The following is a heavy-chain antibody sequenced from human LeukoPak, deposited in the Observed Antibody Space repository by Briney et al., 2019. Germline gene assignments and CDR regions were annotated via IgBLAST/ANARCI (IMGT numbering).Heavy chain of an antibody. V-gene: IGHV7-4-1*02. CDR3: ARDYYDSSGYVNWFDP. J-gene: IGHJ5*02. Sequence: ASVKVSCKASGYTFTSYAMNWVRQAPGQGLEWMGWINTNTGNPTYAQGFTGRFVFSLDTSVSTAYLQISSLKAEDTAVYHCARDYYDSSGYVNWFDPWGQGTLVTVPS. CDR2: INTNTGNP. D-gene: IGHD3-22*01. CDR1: GYTFTSYA.